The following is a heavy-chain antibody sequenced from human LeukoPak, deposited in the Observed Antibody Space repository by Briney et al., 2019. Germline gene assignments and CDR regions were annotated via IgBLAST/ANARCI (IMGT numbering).Heavy chain of an antibody. V-gene: IGHV4-39*01. Sequence: SETLSRTGTVSGGSISSSSYYWGWIRQPPGKVLEWIGSIYYSGSTYYNPSLKSRVTISVDTSKNQFYLKLSSVPAADTAVYYCARRLRGGTGSGSLDYWGQGTLVTVSS. CDR1: GGSISSSSYY. J-gene: IGHJ4*02. D-gene: IGHD3-10*01. CDR2: IYYSGST. CDR3: ARRLRGGTGSGSLDY.